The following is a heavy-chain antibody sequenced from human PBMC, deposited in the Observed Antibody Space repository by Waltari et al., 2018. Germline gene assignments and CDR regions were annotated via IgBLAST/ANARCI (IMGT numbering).Heavy chain of an antibody. CDR2: IYSGGST. V-gene: IGHV3-23*03. CDR1: GFTFSSYA. D-gene: IGHD3-10*01. CDR3: AKDKYYYGSGSYLDY. J-gene: IGHJ4*02. Sequence: EVQLLESGGGLVQPGGSLRLSCAASGFTFSSYAMRWVRQAPGKGLEWVSVIYSGGSTYYADSVKGRFTISRDNSKNTLYLQMNSLRAEDTAVYYCAKDKYYYGSGSYLDYWGQGTLVTVSS.